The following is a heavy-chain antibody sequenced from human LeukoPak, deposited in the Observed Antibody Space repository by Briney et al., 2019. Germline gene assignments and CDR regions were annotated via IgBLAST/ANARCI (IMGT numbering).Heavy chain of an antibody. CDR1: GYTFTSYW. V-gene: IGHV5-51*01. CDR2: IYPGDSET. D-gene: IGHD1-26*01. CDR3: TRSPSSGSYFDY. Sequence: GESLKISCKGSGYTFTSYWVGWVRQMPGKGLEWTGIIYPGDSETRYSPSFQGQVTISADKSISTAYLQWSSLKASDTAMYYCTRSPSSGSYFDYWGQATLVTVSS. J-gene: IGHJ4*02.